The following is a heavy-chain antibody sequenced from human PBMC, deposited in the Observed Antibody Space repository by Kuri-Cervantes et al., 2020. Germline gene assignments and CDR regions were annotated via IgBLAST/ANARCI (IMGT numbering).Heavy chain of an antibody. D-gene: IGHD2-8*01. V-gene: IGHV4-59*12. CDR2: IYYSGSA. CDR3: AAQVVNGPVDY. CDR1: GGSISDYY. J-gene: IGHJ4*02. Sequence: SETLSLTCTVSGGSISDYYWSWIRQPPGNGLEWIGYIYYSGSANYNPSLRSRVTLSADTSQNQVSLHLTSATAADTAVYYCAAQVVNGPVDYWGLGTLVTVSS.